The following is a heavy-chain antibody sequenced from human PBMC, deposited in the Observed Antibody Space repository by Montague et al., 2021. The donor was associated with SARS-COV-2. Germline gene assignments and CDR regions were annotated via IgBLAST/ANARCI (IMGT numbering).Heavy chain of an antibody. D-gene: IGHD6-13*01. V-gene: IGHV4-4*07. CDR3: ARVWYSSSWYYFDY. J-gene: IGHJ4*02. Sequence: SETLSLTCTVSGGSISSYYWSWIRQPAGKGLEWIGRIYTSGSTNYNPSLKSRVTMSVDTSKNQFSLKLSSVTAADTAAYYCARVWYSSSWYYFDYWGQGTLVTVSS. CDR2: IYTSGST. CDR1: GGSISSYY.